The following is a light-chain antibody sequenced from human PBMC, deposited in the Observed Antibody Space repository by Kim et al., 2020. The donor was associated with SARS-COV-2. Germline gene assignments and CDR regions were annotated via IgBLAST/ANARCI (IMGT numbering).Light chain of an antibody. V-gene: IGLV6-57*04. CDR2: EDN. CDR1: SGSIASNY. J-gene: IGLJ3*02. CDR3: QSYDSSNLWV. Sequence: NFMLTQPHSVSESPGKTVTISCTRSSGSIASNYVQWYQHRPGSVPTTVIYEDNQRPSGVPDRFSGSIDSSSNSASLTISGLKTEDEADYYCQSYDSSNLWVFGGGTQLTVL.